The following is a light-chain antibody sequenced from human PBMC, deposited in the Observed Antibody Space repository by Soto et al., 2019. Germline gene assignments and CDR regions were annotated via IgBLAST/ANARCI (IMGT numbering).Light chain of an antibody. CDR3: QQYDDSAT. V-gene: IGKV3-20*01. CDR2: GAS. J-gene: IGKJ2*01. CDR1: QRVSASY. Sequence: EVVLTQSPGTLSLSPGERATLSCRASQRVSASYLAWYQQKPGQAPRLLIYGASTRATGLPDRFSGSGSGTDFTLTISRLEPEDFAVYYCQQYDDSATFGQGTKLEIK.